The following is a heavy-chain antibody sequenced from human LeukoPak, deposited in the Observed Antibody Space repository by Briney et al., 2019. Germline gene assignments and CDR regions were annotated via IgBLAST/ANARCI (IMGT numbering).Heavy chain of an antibody. CDR2: ISNDITTT. Sequence: PGGSLRLSCVVSGFPFTNNPMNWVRQAPGKGLEWVSYISNDITTTYYAESVKGRSTISRDNAKNSLYLQMNSLRVEDTAVYYCARDGGNSYEIDYWGQGILVTVSS. CDR3: ARDGGNSYEIDY. J-gene: IGHJ4*02. D-gene: IGHD5-18*01. V-gene: IGHV3-48*01. CDR1: GFPFTNNP.